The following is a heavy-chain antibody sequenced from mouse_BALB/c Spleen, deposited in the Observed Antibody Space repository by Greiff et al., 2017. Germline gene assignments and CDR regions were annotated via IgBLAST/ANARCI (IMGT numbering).Heavy chain of an antibody. CDR2: INPGSGGT. V-gene: IGHV1-54*01. D-gene: IGHD2-4*01. CDR1: GYAFTNYL. CDR3: ARHDYGVDY. J-gene: IGHJ2*01. Sequence: VQLQQSGAELVRPGTSVKVSCKASGYAFTNYLIEWVKQRPGQGLEWIGVINPGSGGTNYNEKFKGKATLTADKSSSTAYMQLSSLTSDDSAVYFCARHDYGVDYWGQGTTLTVSS.